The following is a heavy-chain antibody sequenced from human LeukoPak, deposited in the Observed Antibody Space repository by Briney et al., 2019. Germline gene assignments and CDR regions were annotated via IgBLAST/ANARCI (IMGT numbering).Heavy chain of an antibody. V-gene: IGHV3-23*01. D-gene: IGHD2-2*01. CDR2: ISNNGGYT. J-gene: IGHJ4*02. Sequence: GGSLRLSCAASGFTFSSSAMSWVRQAPGKGLEWVSAISNNGGYTYYVDSVQGRFTISRDNSKSTLCLQMNSLRAEDTAIYYCAKDGDWRPAADWGQGTLVIVSS. CDR3: AKDGDWRPAAD. CDR1: GFTFSSSA.